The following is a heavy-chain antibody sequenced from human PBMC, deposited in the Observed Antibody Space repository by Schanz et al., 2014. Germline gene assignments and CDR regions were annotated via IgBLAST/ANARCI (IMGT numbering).Heavy chain of an antibody. V-gene: IGHV3-21*01. CDR2: ISSSSSYI. J-gene: IGHJ6*03. D-gene: IGHD2-21*02. Sequence: EVQLVESGGGVVRPGGSLRLSCAASGFGFDDYAMNWVRQAPGKGLEWVSSISSSSSYISYADSVKGRFTISRDNAKNSLYLQMNSLRAEDTAVYYCARPSDSSWYMDVWGKGTTVTVSS. CDR1: GFGFDDYA. CDR3: ARPSDSSWYMDV.